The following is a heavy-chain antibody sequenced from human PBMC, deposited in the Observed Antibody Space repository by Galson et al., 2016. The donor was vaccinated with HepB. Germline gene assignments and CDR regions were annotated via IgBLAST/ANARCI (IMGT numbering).Heavy chain of an antibody. V-gene: IGHV2-5*02. CDR2: IYWDDDK. CDR3: AHRKYGSSSGAFDI. Sequence: PALVKPTQTLTLTCTFSGFSLTTSGVAVGWIRQPPGKALEWLALIYWDDDKHYSPSLTSRLNITKDTAKNQVVLTMSHMDPVDTATYYCAHRKYGSSSGAFDIWGQGTMVTVSS. J-gene: IGHJ3*02. CDR1: GFSLTTSGVA. D-gene: IGHD6-13*01.